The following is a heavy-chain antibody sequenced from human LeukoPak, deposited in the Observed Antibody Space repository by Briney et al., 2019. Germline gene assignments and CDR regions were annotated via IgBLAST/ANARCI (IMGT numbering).Heavy chain of an antibody. CDR3: ATHYDSSGYYPRQTDY. Sequence: GGSLRLSCAASGFTFSSYVMSWVRQAPGKGLEWVSAISGSGGSTYYADSVKGRFTISRDNSKNTLYLQMNSLRAEDTAVYYCATHYDSSGYYPRQTDYWGQGTLVTVSS. J-gene: IGHJ4*02. V-gene: IGHV3-23*01. CDR1: GFTFSSYV. CDR2: ISGSGGST. D-gene: IGHD3-22*01.